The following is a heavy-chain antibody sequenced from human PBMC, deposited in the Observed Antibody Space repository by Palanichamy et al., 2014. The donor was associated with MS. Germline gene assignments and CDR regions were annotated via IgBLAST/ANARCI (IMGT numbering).Heavy chain of an antibody. Sequence: EVQLVQSGAEVKKPGESLKISCKVSGYRFTNYYIAWVRQMPGKGLEWMGFIYTGDSHTKYSPSFQGQVTMSADKSISTTYLQWSSLKASDTAIYYCARHNGDYGDYEGIYGMDVWGQGTTVTVSS. D-gene: IGHD4-17*01. CDR1: GYRFTNYY. CDR3: ARHNGDYGDYEGIYGMDV. J-gene: IGHJ6*02. CDR2: IYTGDSHT. V-gene: IGHV5-51*01.